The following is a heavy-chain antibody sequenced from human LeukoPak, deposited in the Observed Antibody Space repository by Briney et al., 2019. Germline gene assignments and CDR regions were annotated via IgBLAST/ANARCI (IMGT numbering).Heavy chain of an antibody. J-gene: IGHJ4*02. Sequence: GGSLRLSCAASGFTFSSYGMHWVRQAPGKGLEWVAFIRYDGSNKYYADSVKGRFTISRDNSKNTLYLQMNSLRAEDTGVYYCANPIPLIVGATTYLIYWGRGTLVTVPS. V-gene: IGHV3-30*02. CDR1: GFTFSSYG. CDR2: IRYDGSNK. CDR3: ANPIPLIVGATTYLIY. D-gene: IGHD1-26*01.